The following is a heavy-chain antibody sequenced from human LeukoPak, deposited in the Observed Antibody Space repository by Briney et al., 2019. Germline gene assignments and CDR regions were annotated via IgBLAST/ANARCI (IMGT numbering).Heavy chain of an antibody. D-gene: IGHD3-10*02. V-gene: IGHV3-48*03. CDR2: ISSSGSNI. Sequence: GGSLRLSCAASGFSFSSFEMNWVRQAPGKGLEWVSYISSSGSNIYYADSVKGRFTISRDNAKNSLYLQMNSLRAEDTAVYYCAELGITMIGGVWGKGTTVTISS. J-gene: IGHJ6*04. CDR3: AELGITMIGGV. CDR1: GFSFSSFE.